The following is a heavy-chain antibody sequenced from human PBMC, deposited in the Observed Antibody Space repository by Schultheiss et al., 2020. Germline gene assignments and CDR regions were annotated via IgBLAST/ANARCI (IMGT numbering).Heavy chain of an antibody. CDR2: ISGSGGST. J-gene: IGHJ4*02. CDR1: GFTFDDYA. D-gene: IGHD3-16*02. Sequence: GGSLRLSCAASGFTFDDYAMHWVRQAPGKGLEWVSAISGSGGSTYYADSVKGRFTISRDNSKNTLYLQMNSLRAEDTAVYYCAKTFGGAIVFSCPFDYWGQGTLVTVSS. V-gene: IGHV3-23*01. CDR3: AKTFGGAIVFSCPFDY.